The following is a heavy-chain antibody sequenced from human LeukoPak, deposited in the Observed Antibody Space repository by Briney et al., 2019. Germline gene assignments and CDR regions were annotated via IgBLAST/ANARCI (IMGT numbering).Heavy chain of an antibody. CDR1: GYSISSGYY. D-gene: IGHD5-24*01. CDR2: IYHSGST. V-gene: IGHV4-38-2*02. J-gene: IGHJ4*02. CDR3: ARHRGDGYNHEEYYYFDY. Sequence: SETLSLTCTVSGYSISSGYYWGWIRQPPGKGLEWIGSIYHSGSTNYNPSLKSRVTISVDTSKNQFSLKLSSVTAADTAVYYCARHRGDGYNHEEYYYFDYWGQGTLVTVSS.